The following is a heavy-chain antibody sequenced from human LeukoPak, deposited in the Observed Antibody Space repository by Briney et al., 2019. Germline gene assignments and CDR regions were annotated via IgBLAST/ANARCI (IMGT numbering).Heavy chain of an antibody. V-gene: IGHV4-39*07. CDR2: IYYSGST. Sequence: SETLSLTCTVSGGSISSSSYYWGWIRQPPGKGLEWIGSIYYSGSTYYNPSLKSRVTISVDTSKNQFSLKLSSVTAADTAVYYCARTYGSGSSPGLAEIDYWGQGTLVTVSS. CDR3: ARTYGSGSSPGLAEIDY. D-gene: IGHD3-10*01. CDR1: GGSISSSSYY. J-gene: IGHJ4*02.